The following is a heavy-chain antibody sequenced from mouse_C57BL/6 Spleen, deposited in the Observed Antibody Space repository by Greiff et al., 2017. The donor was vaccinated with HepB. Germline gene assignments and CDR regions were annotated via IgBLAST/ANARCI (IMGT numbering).Heavy chain of an antibody. J-gene: IGHJ2*01. D-gene: IGHD4-1*01. Sequence: QVQLKESGAELVRPGTSVKVSCKASGYAFTNYLIEWVKQRPGQGLEWIGVINPGSGGTNYNEKFKGKATLTADKSSSTAYMQLSSLTSEDSAVYFCARSGLGDYWGQGTTLTVSS. CDR1: GYAFTNYL. CDR2: INPGSGGT. V-gene: IGHV1-54*01. CDR3: ARSGLGDY.